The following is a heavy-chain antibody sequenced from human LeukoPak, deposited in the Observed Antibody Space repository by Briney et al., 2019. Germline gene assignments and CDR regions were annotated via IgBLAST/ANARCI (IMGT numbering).Heavy chain of an antibody. Sequence: SQTLSLTCAISGDSVSSNSAAWNWTRQSPSRGLEWLGRTYYRSKWYNDYAVSVKSRIIINPDTSKNQFSLKLSSVTAADTAVYYCARVGRGSWFDPWGQGTLVTVSS. J-gene: IGHJ5*02. V-gene: IGHV6-1*01. CDR3: ARVGRGSWFDP. D-gene: IGHD3-16*01. CDR2: TYYRSKWYN. CDR1: GDSVSSNSAA.